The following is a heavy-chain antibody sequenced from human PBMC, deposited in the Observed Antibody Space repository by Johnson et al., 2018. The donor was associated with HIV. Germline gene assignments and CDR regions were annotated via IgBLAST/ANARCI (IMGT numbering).Heavy chain of an antibody. CDR2: ISRDGSST. Sequence: VQLVESGGDLVQPGGSLRLSCVGSGFTFSTTWMHWVRQAPGKGPVWVSRISRDGSSTSYADSVKGRFTTSRDNAKNTLYRQMNSLRAEATAVYYCAKDGGRLRTDAFDIWGQGTMVTVSS. J-gene: IGHJ3*02. CDR3: AKDGGRLRTDAFDI. D-gene: IGHD2-15*01. CDR1: GFTFSTTW. V-gene: IGHV3-74*01.